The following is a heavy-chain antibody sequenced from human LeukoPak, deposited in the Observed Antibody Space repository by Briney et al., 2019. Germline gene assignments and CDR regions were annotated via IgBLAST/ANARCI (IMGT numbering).Heavy chain of an antibody. J-gene: IGHJ4*02. CDR1: GGSISSSSYY. Sequence: PSETLSLTCTVSGGSISSSSYYWGWIRQPPGKGLEWIGSIYYSGSTYYNPSLKSRVTISVDTSKNQFSLKLSSVTAADTAVYYCARGPLYRGWGQGTLVTVSS. D-gene: IGHD1-14*01. CDR2: IYYSGST. CDR3: ARGPLYRG. V-gene: IGHV4-39*01.